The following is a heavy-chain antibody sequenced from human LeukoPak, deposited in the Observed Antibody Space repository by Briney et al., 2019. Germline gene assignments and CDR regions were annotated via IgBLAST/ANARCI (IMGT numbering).Heavy chain of an antibody. CDR1: GASISSHY. CDR2: IYYSGST. J-gene: IGHJ4*02. V-gene: IGHV4-59*11. CDR3: TRDLANSWYYY. D-gene: IGHD6-13*01. Sequence: PSETLSLTCAVSGASISSHYWSWIRQSPGKGLEWIGYIYYSGSTNYNPSLKSRVTISVDTSKNQFSLKLSSVTAADTAAYYCTRDLANSWYYYWGRGILVTVSS.